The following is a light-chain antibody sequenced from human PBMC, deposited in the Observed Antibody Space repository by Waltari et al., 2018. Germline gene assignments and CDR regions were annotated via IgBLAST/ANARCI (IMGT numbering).Light chain of an antibody. J-gene: IGKJ2*01. CDR1: QYTANY. CDR2: GAS. CDR3: QQSYTYS. V-gene: IGKV1-39*01. Sequence: DIQMTQSPSSLSASVGDRVTITCRASQYTANYLNWYQQKPGEAPKLLIYGASNLQSGVPSRFSGSGSGTDFTLTISSLQPEDFATYYCQQSYTYSVGQGTKLEI.